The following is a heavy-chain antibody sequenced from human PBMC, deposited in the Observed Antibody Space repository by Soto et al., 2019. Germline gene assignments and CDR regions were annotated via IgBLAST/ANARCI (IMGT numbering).Heavy chain of an antibody. D-gene: IGHD5-18*01. V-gene: IGHV4-61*01. J-gene: IGHJ4*02. Sequence: SETLSLTCTVSGVSVSSASYYWSWVRQPPGKGLEWIGHIYYSGSASYNASLESRVSISVETSKNQFSLKLSSVTAADTAVYYCARDSGGGYSFGENDVWGQGTLVTVSP. CDR2: IYYSGSA. CDR3: ARDSGGGYSFGENDV. CDR1: GVSVSSASYY.